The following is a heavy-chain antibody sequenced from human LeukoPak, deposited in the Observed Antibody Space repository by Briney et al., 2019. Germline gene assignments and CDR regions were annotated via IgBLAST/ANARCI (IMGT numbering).Heavy chain of an antibody. CDR2: ISVSGGST. CDR3: AKSRLSIFGVVMAGPDY. D-gene: IGHD3-3*01. CDR1: GFTFSSYA. Sequence: GGSLRLSCAASGFTFSSYAMSWVRQAPGRGLEWVSAISVSGGSTYYADSVKGRFTISRDNSKNTLYVQMNSLRVEDSAVYYCAKSRLSIFGVVMAGPDYWGQGTLVTVSS. V-gene: IGHV3-23*01. J-gene: IGHJ4*02.